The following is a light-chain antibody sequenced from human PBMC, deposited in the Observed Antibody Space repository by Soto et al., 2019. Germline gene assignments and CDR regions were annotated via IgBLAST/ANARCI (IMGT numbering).Light chain of an antibody. CDR1: SSNIGSNT. CDR3: AAWDDSLNGHV. Sequence: QSVLTQTPSSSRTPGQRVTISCYGSSSNIGSNTVNWYQQLPGTAPKLLIYSNNQRPSGVPDRFSGSKSGTSASLAISGLQSEDEADYYCAAWDDSLNGHVFGTGTTVTVL. CDR2: SNN. V-gene: IGLV1-44*01. J-gene: IGLJ1*01.